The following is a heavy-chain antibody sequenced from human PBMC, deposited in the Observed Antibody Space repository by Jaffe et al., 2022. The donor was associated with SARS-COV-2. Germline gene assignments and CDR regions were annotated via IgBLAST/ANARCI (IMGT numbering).Heavy chain of an antibody. V-gene: IGHV3-21*01. D-gene: IGHD6-19*01. CDR2: ISSSSSYI. CDR1: GFTFSSYS. J-gene: IGHJ3*02. Sequence: EVQLVESGGGLVKPGGSLRLSCAASGFTFSSYSMNWVRQAPGKGLEWVSSISSSSSYIYYADSVKGRFTISRDNAKNSLYLQMNSLRAEDTAVYYCARDNSSGWYVTGAFDIWGQGTMVTVSS. CDR3: ARDNSSGWYVTGAFDI.